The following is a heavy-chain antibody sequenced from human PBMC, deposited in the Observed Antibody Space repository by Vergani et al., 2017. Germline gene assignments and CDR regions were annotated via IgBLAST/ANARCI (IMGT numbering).Heavy chain of an antibody. V-gene: IGHV1-69*01. D-gene: IGHD6-19*01. CDR3: AREAVGGSGWVGFVYLDY. CDR1: GGTFSRYA. Sequence: QVQLVQSAAEVKKPGSSVKVSCKASGGTFSRYAISWVRQAPGQGLEWMGGIIPIFGTANYAQKFQGRVMITADESTSTAYMELSSLGSEDTAVYYCAREAVGGSGWVGFVYLDYWGQGTLVTVSS. CDR2: IIPIFGTA. J-gene: IGHJ4*02.